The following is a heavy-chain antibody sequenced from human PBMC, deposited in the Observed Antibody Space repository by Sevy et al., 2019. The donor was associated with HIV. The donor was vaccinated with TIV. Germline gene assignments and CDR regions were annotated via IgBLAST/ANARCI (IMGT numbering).Heavy chain of an antibody. CDR2: LSFGCGKI. J-gene: IGHJ4*02. V-gene: IGHV3-23*01. CDR3: AGEGCTRPHDY. D-gene: IGHD2-8*01. CDR1: GFNFNIYS. Sequence: GGSLRLSCAVSGFNFNIYSMSWVRQAPGKGLEWVSTLSFGCGKINYADSVKGRFIISRYDSKNTLYLQMNSLRAEDTAVYFCAGEGCTRPHDYWGQGTLVTVSS.